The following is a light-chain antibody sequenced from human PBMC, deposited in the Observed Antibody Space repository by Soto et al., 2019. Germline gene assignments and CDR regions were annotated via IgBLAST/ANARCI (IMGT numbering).Light chain of an antibody. CDR3: QQYETFSGT. CDR1: HSISRW. J-gene: IGKJ1*01. V-gene: IGKV1-5*01. CDR2: DAS. Sequence: DIQMTLSPATLSASVRDRVTIACRASHSISRWLTWYQQKPGEAPKLLIYDASALPRGVPSRFSGSGSGTKFTLTIASLQPDDFATYYCQQYETFSGTFGPGTKVDIK.